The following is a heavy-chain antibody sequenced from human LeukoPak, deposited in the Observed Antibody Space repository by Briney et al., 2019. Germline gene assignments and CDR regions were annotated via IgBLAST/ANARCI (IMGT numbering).Heavy chain of an antibody. CDR2: INHSGST. CDR3: AGGATVVTLDY. V-gene: IGHV4-34*01. Sequence: SETLSLTCAVYGGSFSGYYWSWIRQPPGKGLEWIGEINHSGSTNYNPSLKSRVTISVDTSKNQFSLELSSVTAADTAVYYCAGGATVVTLDYWGQGNLVTVSS. CDR1: GGSFSGYY. J-gene: IGHJ4*02. D-gene: IGHD4-23*01.